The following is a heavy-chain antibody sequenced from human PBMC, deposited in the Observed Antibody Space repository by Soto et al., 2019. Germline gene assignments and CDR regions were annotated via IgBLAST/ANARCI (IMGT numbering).Heavy chain of an antibody. D-gene: IGHD3-10*01. CDR1: GGTFGTHT. J-gene: IGHJ5*02. Sequence: QVQLVQSGAEVTKPGSSVKVSCKASGGTFGTHTINWVRQAPGQGLEWMGRIIPMLDISNYAQKFLGRVTITADRSTGTAYMELSSLTSDDTAIYYCARGSVWGDPRGQGTLVTVSS. CDR2: IIPMLDIS. CDR3: ARGSVWGDP. V-gene: IGHV1-69*02.